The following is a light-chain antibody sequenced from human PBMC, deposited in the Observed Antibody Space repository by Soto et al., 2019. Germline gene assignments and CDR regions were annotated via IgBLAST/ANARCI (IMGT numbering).Light chain of an antibody. CDR1: QSISSW. CDR3: QQYNSYSWT. V-gene: IGKV1-5*01. CDR2: DAS. Sequence: DIQMTQSPSTLPASVGDRVTITCRASQSISSWVAWYQQTPGKATKLLIYDASSLESGVPSRVSGSGSGTEVTLTISSLQPDDFATYYCQQYNSYSWTFGQGTKVDI. J-gene: IGKJ1*01.